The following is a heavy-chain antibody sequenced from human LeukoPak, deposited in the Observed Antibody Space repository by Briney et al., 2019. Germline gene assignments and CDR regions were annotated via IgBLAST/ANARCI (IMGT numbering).Heavy chain of an antibody. Sequence: GGSLRLSCAASGFTFSSYSMNWVRQAPGKGLEWVSSISSSSSYIYYADSVKGRFTISRDNAKNSLYLQMNSLRAEDTAVYYCVRTNYDILTGLFDDYWGQGTLVTVSS. D-gene: IGHD3-9*01. CDR2: ISSSSSYI. V-gene: IGHV3-21*01. J-gene: IGHJ4*02. CDR3: VRTNYDILTGLFDDY. CDR1: GFTFSSYS.